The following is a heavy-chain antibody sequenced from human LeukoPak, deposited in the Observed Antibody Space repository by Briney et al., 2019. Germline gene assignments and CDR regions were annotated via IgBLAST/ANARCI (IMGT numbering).Heavy chain of an antibody. V-gene: IGHV4-34*01. CDR1: GGSFSGYY. D-gene: IGHD4-17*01. CDR2: INHSGST. J-gene: IGHJ5*02. CDR3: ARGLSRLRRGSFDP. Sequence: SETLSLTCAVYGGSFSGYYWSWIRQPPGKGPEWIGEINHSGSTNYNPSLKSRVTISVDTSKNQFSLKLSSVTAADTAVYYCARGLSRLRRGSFDPWGQGTLVTVSS.